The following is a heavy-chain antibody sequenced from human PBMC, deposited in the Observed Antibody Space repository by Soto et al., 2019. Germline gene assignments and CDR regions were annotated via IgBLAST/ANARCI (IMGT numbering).Heavy chain of an antibody. V-gene: IGHV4-34*01. CDR3: TRGLNDYGDYDNWFDP. J-gene: IGHJ5*02. D-gene: IGHD4-17*01. CDR1: GGSFSGYY. Sequence: QVQLQQWGAGLLKPSETLSLTCAVYGGSFSGYYWTWIRQPPGKGLEWIGEISHSGGTNYNPSLKSRVIMSVDTSKNQFSLNLGSVTAADTAVYYCTRGLNDYGDYDNWFDPWGQGTLVTVSS. CDR2: ISHSGGT.